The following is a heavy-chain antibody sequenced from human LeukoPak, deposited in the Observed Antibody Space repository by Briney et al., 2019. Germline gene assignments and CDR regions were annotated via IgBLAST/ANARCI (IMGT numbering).Heavy chain of an antibody. J-gene: IGHJ3*02. CDR3: ARAVTRDAFDI. D-gene: IGHD2-21*02. CDR1: GGSFSGYY. V-gene: IGHV4-34*01. CDR2: INHSGST. Sequence: SETLSLTCAVYGGSFSGYYWSWIRQPPGKGLEWIGEINHSGSTNYNPSLKSRVTISVDTSKNQFSLKLSSVTAADTAVYYCARAVTRDAFDIWGQGTMVTVSS.